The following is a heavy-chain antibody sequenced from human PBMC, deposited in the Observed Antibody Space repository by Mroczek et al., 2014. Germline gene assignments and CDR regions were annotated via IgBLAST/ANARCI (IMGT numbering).Heavy chain of an antibody. V-gene: IGHV4-59*01. CDR1: GGSISSYY. J-gene: IGHJ4*02. CDR2: IYYSGST. Sequence: QVQLQESGPGLVKPSETLSLTCTVSGGSISSYYWSWIRQPPGKGLEWIGYIYYSGSTNYNPSLKSRVTISVDTSKNQFSLKLSSVTAADTAVYYCTRGYSSFVPFDYWGQGTLVTVSS. CDR3: TRGYSSFVPFDY. D-gene: IGHD6-13*01.